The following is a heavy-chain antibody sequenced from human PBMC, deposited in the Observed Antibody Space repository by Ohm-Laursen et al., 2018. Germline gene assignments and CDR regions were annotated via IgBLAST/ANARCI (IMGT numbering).Heavy chain of an antibody. CDR1: GGSMNNYF. V-gene: IGHV4-4*07. J-gene: IGHJ3*01. D-gene: IGHD4-23*01. CDR3: ATFMTSRWVVFDV. CDR2: ISSNGSS. Sequence: SDTLSLTCTVSGGSMNNYFWTWIRQPAGKGLEWIGRISSNGSSNYNPSLKSRVTMSVDTSKNQFSLNLRSVTAADTAVYYCATFMTSRWVVFDVWGQGTMVTVSS.